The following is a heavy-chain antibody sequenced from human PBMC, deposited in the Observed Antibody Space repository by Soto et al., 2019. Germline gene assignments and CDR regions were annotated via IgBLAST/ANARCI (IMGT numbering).Heavy chain of an antibody. V-gene: IGHV4-30-2*01. D-gene: IGHD3-16*01. CDR1: GGSISSGGYS. Sequence: TLSLTCAVSGGSISSGGYSWSWIRQPPGKGLEWIGYIYHSGSTYYNPSLKSRVTISVDRSKNQFSLKLSSVTAADTALYYCAISQDRGGRTTFIYWGQGTQVTVSS. CDR3: AISQDRGGRTTFIY. J-gene: IGHJ4*02. CDR2: IYHSGST.